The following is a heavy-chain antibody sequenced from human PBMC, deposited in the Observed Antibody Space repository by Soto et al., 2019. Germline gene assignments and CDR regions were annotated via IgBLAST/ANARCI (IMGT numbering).Heavy chain of an antibody. CDR1: GDSISSNTW. J-gene: IGHJ4*02. CDR3: ARAFSYGLALDY. D-gene: IGHD4-17*01. CDR2: IYLSGST. Sequence: SETLSLTCAVSGDSISSNTWWSWVRQPQGKGLEWIGEIYLSGSTNYNPSIKSRVTISVDRSENQFSLKLNSVTAADTAVYYCARAFSYGLALDYWGQGTLVTVSS. V-gene: IGHV4-4*02.